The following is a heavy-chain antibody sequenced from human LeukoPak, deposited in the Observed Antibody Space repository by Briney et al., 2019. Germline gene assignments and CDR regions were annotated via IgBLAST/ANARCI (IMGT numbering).Heavy chain of an antibody. CDR3: ARDLRACGGDCP. CDR2: ISYDGSNE. J-gene: IGHJ5*02. D-gene: IGHD2-21*02. Sequence: PGGSLRLSCAASGFTFSSYAMHWVRQAPGKGLEWVAVISYDGSNEYYADSVKGRFTISRDNSKNTLYLQMNSLRAEDTAVYYCARDLRACGGDCPWGQGTLVTVSS. CDR1: GFTFSSYA. V-gene: IGHV3-30-3*01.